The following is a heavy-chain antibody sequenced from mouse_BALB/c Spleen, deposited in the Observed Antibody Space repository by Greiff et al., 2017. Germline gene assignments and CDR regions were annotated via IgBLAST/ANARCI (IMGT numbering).Heavy chain of an antibody. Sequence: EVKLQESGGGLVQPGGSLKLSCAASGFTFSSYGMSWVRQTPDKRLELVATINSNGGSTYYPDSVKGRFTISRDNAKNTLYLQMSSLKSEDTAMYYCARTLLRSYYFDYWGQGTTLTVSS. CDR1: GFTFSSYG. CDR3: ARTLLRSYYFDY. D-gene: IGHD1-1*01. V-gene: IGHV5-6-3*01. J-gene: IGHJ2*01. CDR2: INSNGGST.